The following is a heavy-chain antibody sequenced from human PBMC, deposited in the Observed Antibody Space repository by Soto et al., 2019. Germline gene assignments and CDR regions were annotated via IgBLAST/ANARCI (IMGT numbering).Heavy chain of an antibody. J-gene: IGHJ6*02. CDR3: ARDDFWSGYNLPGMDV. CDR1: GFTFSSYA. V-gene: IGHV3-30-3*01. Sequence: QVQLVESGGGVVQPGRSLRLSCAASGFTFSSYAMHWVRQAPGKGLVRVAVISYDGSNKYYADSVKGRFTISRDNSKNTLYLQMNSLRAEDTAVYYCARDDFWSGYNLPGMDVWGQGTTVTVSS. CDR2: ISYDGSNK. D-gene: IGHD3-3*01.